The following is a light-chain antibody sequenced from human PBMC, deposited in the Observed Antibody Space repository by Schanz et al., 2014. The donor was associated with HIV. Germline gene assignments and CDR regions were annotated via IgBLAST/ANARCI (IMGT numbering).Light chain of an antibody. CDR1: SSNIGSNY. CDR3: QSYDSSLSVV. Sequence: QSLLTQPPSASGTPGQRLTISCSGSSSNIGSNYVFWYRQLPGAAPKLLIYRDDQRPSGVPDRFSGSKSGTSASLVISGLQSEDEADYYCQSYDSSLSVVFGGGTKVTVL. V-gene: IGLV1-47*01. CDR2: RDD. J-gene: IGLJ2*01.